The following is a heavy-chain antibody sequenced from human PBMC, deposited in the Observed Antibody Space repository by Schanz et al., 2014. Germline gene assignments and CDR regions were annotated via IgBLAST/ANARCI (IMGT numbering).Heavy chain of an antibody. Sequence: EVQLVESGGGLVQPGGSLRLSCAASGFTFSGFWMTWVRQAPGKGLEWVANIKKDGSEKYYVDSVKGRFTISRDNAKNSLFLQMNSLRPEDTAVYYCAKQHIVRGVIYLNWFDSWGQGTLXTVSS. CDR3: AKQHIVRGVIYLNWFDS. CDR2: IKKDGSEK. V-gene: IGHV3-7*01. D-gene: IGHD3-10*01. J-gene: IGHJ5*01. CDR1: GFTFSGFW.